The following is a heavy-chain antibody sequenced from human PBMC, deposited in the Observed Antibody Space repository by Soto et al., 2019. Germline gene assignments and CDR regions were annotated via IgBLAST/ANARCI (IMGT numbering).Heavy chain of an antibody. CDR2: IIPIFGTA. D-gene: IGHD2-2*01. V-gene: IGHV1-69*12. CDR3: ARDDGCISTSCYGYYGMDV. CDR1: GGTFSSYA. J-gene: IGHJ6*02. Sequence: QVQLVQSGAAVKKPGSSVKVSCKASGGTFSSYAISWVRQAPGQGLEWMGGIIPIFGTANYAQKFQGRVTITAYESTSTAYMELSSLRSEVTAVYYCARDDGCISTSCYGYYGMDVWGQGTTVTVSS.